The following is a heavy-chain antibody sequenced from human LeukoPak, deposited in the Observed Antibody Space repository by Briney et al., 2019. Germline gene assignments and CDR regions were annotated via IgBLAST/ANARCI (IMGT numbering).Heavy chain of an antibody. CDR1: GGSISSYY. V-gene: IGHV4-59*08. CDR2: IYYSGST. J-gene: IGHJ4*02. D-gene: IGHD3-16*02. Sequence: LETLSLTCTVSGGSISSYYWSWIRQPPGKGLEWIGYIYYSGSTNYNPSLKSRVTISVDTSKNQFSLKLSSVTAADTAVYYCARSSFGGIIVIPAGYWGQGTLVTVSS. CDR3: ARSSFGGIIVIPAGY.